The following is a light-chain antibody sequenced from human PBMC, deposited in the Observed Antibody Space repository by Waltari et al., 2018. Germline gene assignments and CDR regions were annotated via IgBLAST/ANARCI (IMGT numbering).Light chain of an antibody. V-gene: IGKV3-15*01. CDR1: QSIGSK. Sequence: ETVVTQSPATLSVSPGERATLSCRTSQSIGSKLAWYQQKPGQAPRLRIYGASITGPGFPGRFSGSGSGTEVKTTIRSLESENVAVYYSQKYNNWPPGTVGQGTKVEI. J-gene: IGKJ1*01. CDR3: QKYNNWPPGT. CDR2: GAS.